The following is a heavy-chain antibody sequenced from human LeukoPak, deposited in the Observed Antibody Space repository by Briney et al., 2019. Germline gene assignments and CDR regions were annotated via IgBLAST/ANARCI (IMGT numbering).Heavy chain of an antibody. J-gene: IGHJ4*02. D-gene: IGHD3-10*01. CDR3: ARSVRAHYRGGAGLDY. CDR2: IYTSGST. Sequence: TSETLSLTCTVSGGSISSGSYYWSWIRQPAGKGLEWIGRIYTSGSTNYNPSLKSRVTISVDTSKNQFSLKLSSVTAADTAVYYCARSVRAHYRGGAGLDYWGQGTLVTVSS. V-gene: IGHV4-61*02. CDR1: GGSISSGSYY.